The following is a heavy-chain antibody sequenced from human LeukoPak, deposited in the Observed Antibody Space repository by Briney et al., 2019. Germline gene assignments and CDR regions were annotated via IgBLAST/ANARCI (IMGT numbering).Heavy chain of an antibody. CDR2: IYPGDSDS. D-gene: IGHD4-17*01. V-gene: IGHV5-51*01. CDR3: AGPGMGDGDYGVNDAFDI. Sequence: GESLKISCKGSGYSFSNNWIGWVRQMPGKGLEWMGIIYPGDSDSRYSPSFQGQVTFSADKSISTAYLQWSSLKASDTAMYYCAGPGMGDGDYGVNDAFDIWGQGTMVTVSS. J-gene: IGHJ3*02. CDR1: GYSFSNNW.